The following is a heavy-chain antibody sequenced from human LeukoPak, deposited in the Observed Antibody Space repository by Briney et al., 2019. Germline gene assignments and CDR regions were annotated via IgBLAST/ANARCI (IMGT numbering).Heavy chain of an antibody. CDR2: INGDGRTT. J-gene: IGHJ4*02. CDR3: AKVSSMSSGWPRGGY. V-gene: IGHV3-64*04. Sequence: GGSLRLSCSASGFIFSTYTMYWVRQAPGKGLEFVSVINGDGRTTYYADSVKGRFTISRDNSKNTLYLQMNSLRAEDTAVYYCAKVSSMSSGWPRGGYWGQGTLVTVSS. CDR1: GFIFSTYT. D-gene: IGHD6-19*01.